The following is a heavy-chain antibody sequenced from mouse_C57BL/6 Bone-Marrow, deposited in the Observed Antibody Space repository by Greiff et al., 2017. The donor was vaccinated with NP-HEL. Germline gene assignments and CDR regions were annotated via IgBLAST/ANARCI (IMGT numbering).Heavy chain of an antibody. CDR3: ACYGSSLWFAY. CDR2: IHPNSGST. D-gene: IGHD1-1*01. J-gene: IGHJ3*01. V-gene: IGHV1-64*01. CDR1: GYTFTSYW. Sequence: QVQLQQPGAELVKPGASVKLSCKASGYTFTSYWMHWVKQRPGQGLEWIGMIHPNSGSTNYNEKFKSKATLTVDKSSSTAYMQLSSLTSEDSAVYYCACYGSSLWFAYWGQGTLVTVSA.